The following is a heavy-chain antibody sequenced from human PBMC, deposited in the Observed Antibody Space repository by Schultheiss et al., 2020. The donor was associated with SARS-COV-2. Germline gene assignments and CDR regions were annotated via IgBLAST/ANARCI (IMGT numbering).Heavy chain of an antibody. Sequence: GESLKISCAASGFTFSSHAMSWVRQAPGKGLEWVAVISYDGSNKYYADSVKGRFTISRDNSKNTLYLQMNSLRAEDTAVYYCARGSAVVVYAARFGMDVWGQGTTVTVSS. CDR2: ISYDGSNK. CDR1: GFTFSSHA. D-gene: IGHD2-8*02. V-gene: IGHV3-30-3*01. J-gene: IGHJ6*02. CDR3: ARGSAVVVYAARFGMDV.